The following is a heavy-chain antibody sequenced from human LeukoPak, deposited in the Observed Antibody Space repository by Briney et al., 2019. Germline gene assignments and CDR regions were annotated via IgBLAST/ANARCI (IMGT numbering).Heavy chain of an antibody. D-gene: IGHD6-19*01. CDR1: GGSISSYF. CDR2: IYSSGSF. Sequence: PSETLSLTCTVSGGSISSYFWTWIRQPAGRGLEWIGHIYSSGSFKYNPSLRSRVTMSIDTSKNQLSLKLNSVTAADTAVYYCARSGGSSSGSLGLWYSDIWGQGTMVTVSS. J-gene: IGHJ3*02. CDR3: ARSGGSSSGSLGLWYSDI. V-gene: IGHV4-4*07.